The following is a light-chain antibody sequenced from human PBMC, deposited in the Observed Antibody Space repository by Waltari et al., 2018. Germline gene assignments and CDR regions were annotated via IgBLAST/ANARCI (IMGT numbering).Light chain of an antibody. V-gene: IGKV1-39*01. CDR1: QRVSIY. J-gene: IGKJ4*01. Sequence: EIQMTESPSSLSASVGDRVTITFRASQRVSIYLNWYKTQLAKAPILLIYTTSNLQSGVPSRFSGSGSGTDFTLTISSLQLEDLATYYCQQSYNTPLSFGGGTKVEIK. CDR2: TTS. CDR3: QQSYNTPLS.